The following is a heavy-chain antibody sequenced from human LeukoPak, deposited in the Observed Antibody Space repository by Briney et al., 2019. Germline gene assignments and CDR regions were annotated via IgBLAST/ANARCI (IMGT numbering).Heavy chain of an antibody. CDR3: TRTVLDCKNGVCYDY. V-gene: IGHV1-18*01. Sequence: SXXVSCKASGYTFTNYGISWVRQAPGQGLEWMGWISPYNGNTNYAQKLQGRVTVTTDTSTSTAYMELRSLRSDDTAVYYCTRTVLDCKNGVCYDYWGQGTLVTVSS. D-gene: IGHD2-8*01. J-gene: IGHJ4*02. CDR1: GYTFTNYG. CDR2: ISPYNGNT.